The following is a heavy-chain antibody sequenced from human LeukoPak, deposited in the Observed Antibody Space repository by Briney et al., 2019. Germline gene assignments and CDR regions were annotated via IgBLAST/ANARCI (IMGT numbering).Heavy chain of an antibody. Sequence: SETLSLTCTVSGYSINSGYYWGWIRQPPGKGLEWIGNIYYSGSTYYNASLQSRVTISIDTSKNQFSLRLNSVTAADTAMYYCAKSGGYGLIDYWGQGTLVTVSS. D-gene: IGHD1-26*01. V-gene: IGHV4-38-2*02. J-gene: IGHJ4*02. CDR1: GYSINSGYY. CDR2: IYYSGST. CDR3: AKSGGYGLIDY.